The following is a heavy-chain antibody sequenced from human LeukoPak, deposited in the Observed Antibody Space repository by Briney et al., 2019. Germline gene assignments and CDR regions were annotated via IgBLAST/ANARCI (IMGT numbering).Heavy chain of an antibody. J-gene: IGHJ4*02. V-gene: IGHV3-21*01. D-gene: IGHD6-19*01. Sequence: GGSLRLSCAASGFTFSSYSMNWVRQAPGKGLEWVSSISSSSSYIYYADSVKGRFTISRDNAKNSLYLQMNSLRAEDTAVYYCARDSSRIAVAGTRIDYWGQGTLVTVSS. CDR3: ARDSSRIAVAGTRIDY. CDR1: GFTFSSYS. CDR2: ISSSSSYI.